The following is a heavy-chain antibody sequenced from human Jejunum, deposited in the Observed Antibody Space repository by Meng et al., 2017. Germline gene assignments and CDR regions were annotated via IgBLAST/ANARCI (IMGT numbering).Heavy chain of an antibody. CDR3: ERDRFSSGSSHFYDP. CDR1: GVSLRRTFYH. D-gene: IGHD3-10*01. Sequence: SETLSLTCTVSGVSLRRTFYHWDWLRQHPERGLEGIGSIFYNGNTFYNPSLKSRVSISVDTSKNQFSLSLDSVTAADTAVYYCERDRFSSGSSHFYDPWGPGTLVTVSS. V-gene: IGHV4-31*03. J-gene: IGHJ5*02. CDR2: IFYNGNT.